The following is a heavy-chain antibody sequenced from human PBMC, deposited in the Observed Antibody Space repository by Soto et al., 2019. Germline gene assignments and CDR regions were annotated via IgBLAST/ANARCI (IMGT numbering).Heavy chain of an antibody. CDR3: ARAPMVREINWFDP. CDR2: INHSGST. CDR1: GGSFSGYY. J-gene: IGHJ5*02. V-gene: IGHV4-34*01. D-gene: IGHD3-10*01. Sequence: PSETLSLTCAVYGGSFSGYYWSWIRQPPGKGLEWIGEINHSGSTNYNPSLKSRFTLSVDTSKNQFSLKLSSVTAADTAVYYCARAPMVREINWFDPWGQGTLVTVSS.